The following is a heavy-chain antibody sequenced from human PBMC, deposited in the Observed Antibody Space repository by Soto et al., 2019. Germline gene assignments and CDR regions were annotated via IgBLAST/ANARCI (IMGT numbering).Heavy chain of an antibody. J-gene: IGHJ6*02. CDR3: AEGSGSYYYYGMDV. D-gene: IGHD3-10*01. CDR1: GYSFTSYW. Sequence: PGESLKISCKGSGYSFTSYWISGVRQMPGKGLEWMGRIDPSDSYTNYSPSFQGHVTISADKSISTAYLQWSSLKASDTAMYYCAEGSGSYYYYGMDVWGQGTTVTVSS. CDR2: IDPSDSYT. V-gene: IGHV5-10-1*01.